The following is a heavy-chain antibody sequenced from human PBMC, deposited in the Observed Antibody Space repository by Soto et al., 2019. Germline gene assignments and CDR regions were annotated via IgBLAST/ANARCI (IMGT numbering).Heavy chain of an antibody. J-gene: IGHJ6*02. Sequence: SETLSLTCTVSGGSISSYYWNWIRQPPGKGLEWIGYIYYSGSTNYNPSLKSRVTISVDTSKNQLSLKVSSVTAADTAVYYCARSTNREYNMDVWGQGTTVTVSS. CDR3: ARSTNREYNMDV. CDR2: IYYSGST. V-gene: IGHV4-59*01. D-gene: IGHD1-1*01. CDR1: GGSISSYY.